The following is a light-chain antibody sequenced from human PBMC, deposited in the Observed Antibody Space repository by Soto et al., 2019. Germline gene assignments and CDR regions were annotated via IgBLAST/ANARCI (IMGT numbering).Light chain of an antibody. Sequence: DIVLTQSPGTLSLSPGERATLSCRASQSVSSSFLAWYQQKAGQAPRLLIYGASRRATGIPDRFSGSGSGTDFTLTISRLEPEEFAVYYCQQYVSSPWAVGKGTKVDIK. CDR1: QSVSSSF. CDR2: GAS. J-gene: IGKJ1*01. CDR3: QQYVSSPWA. V-gene: IGKV3-20*01.